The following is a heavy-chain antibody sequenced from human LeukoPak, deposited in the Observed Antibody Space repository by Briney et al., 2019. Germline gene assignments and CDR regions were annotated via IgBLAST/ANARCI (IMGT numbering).Heavy chain of an antibody. CDR3: ARGRGGSYDY. Sequence: GGSLRLSCAASGFIFSDYAMHWVRQAPGKGLEYVSAIKSNGGRTYYADSVKGRFTISRDNSKNTLNLQMDSLRVEDMAVYYCARGRGGSYDYWGQGILVTVSS. V-gene: IGHV3-64*02. D-gene: IGHD1-26*01. CDR1: GFIFSDYA. J-gene: IGHJ4*02. CDR2: IKSNGGRT.